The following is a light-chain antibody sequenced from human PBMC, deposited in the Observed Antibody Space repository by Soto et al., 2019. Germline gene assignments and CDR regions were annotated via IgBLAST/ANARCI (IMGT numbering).Light chain of an antibody. Sequence: SYELTQPPSVSVSPGQTASITCSGDKLGDKYACWYQQKPGQPPVLVIYQDSKRPSGIPERFSGSNSGNTATLTISGTQAMDEADYYCQAWDSSTSVFGGGTKLNVL. V-gene: IGLV3-1*01. CDR1: KLGDKY. CDR2: QDS. CDR3: QAWDSSTSV. J-gene: IGLJ2*01.